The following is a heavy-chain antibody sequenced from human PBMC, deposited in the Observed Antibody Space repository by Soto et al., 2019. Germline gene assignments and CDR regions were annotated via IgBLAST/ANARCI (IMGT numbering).Heavy chain of an antibody. CDR3: ASLNNWSSGDGRIDV. Sequence: QVQLVQSGAEVKKPGSSVKVSCKASGGTFNTYTISWVRQVPGQGLEWMGGIMPLYAKPTYAQPFLGRLTIAEDEHTSTVYMELSSLRAEDTALYYCASLNNWSSGDGRIDVWGRGTAVSVSS. D-gene: IGHD1-26*01. J-gene: IGHJ6*02. CDR1: GGTFNTYT. V-gene: IGHV1-69*01. CDR2: IMPLYAKP.